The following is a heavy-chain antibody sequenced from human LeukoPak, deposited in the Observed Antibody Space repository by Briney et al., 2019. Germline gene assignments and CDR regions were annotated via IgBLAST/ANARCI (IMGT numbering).Heavy chain of an antibody. J-gene: IGHJ5*02. Sequence: GGSLRLSCAASGFTFSSYWMHWVRQAPGKGLVWVSRINSDGSSTSYADSVKGRFTISRDNAKNTLYLQMNSLRAEDTAVYYCARGGYCSGGSCYSGMSAAASYNWFDPWGQGTLVTVSS. CDR2: INSDGSST. CDR3: ARGGYCSGGSCYSGMSAAASYNWFDP. V-gene: IGHV3-74*01. D-gene: IGHD2-15*01. CDR1: GFTFSSYW.